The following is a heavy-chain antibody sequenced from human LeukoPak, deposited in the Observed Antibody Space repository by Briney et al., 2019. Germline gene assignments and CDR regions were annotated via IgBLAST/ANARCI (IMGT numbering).Heavy chain of an antibody. V-gene: IGHV3-23*01. CDR1: GFTFSSYA. CDR3: AREVQDYIWGSYRYGDIDY. CDR2: ISGSGGST. J-gene: IGHJ4*02. D-gene: IGHD3-16*02. Sequence: GGSLRLSCAASGFTFSSYAMSWVRQAPGKGLEWVSAISGSGGSTYYADSVKGRFTISRDNSKNTLYLQMNSLRDEDTAVYYCAREVQDYIWGSYRYGDIDYWGQGTLVTVSS.